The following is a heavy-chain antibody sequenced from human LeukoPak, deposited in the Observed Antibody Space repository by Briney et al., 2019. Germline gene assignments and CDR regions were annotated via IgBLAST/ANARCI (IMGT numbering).Heavy chain of an antibody. CDR2: VIPMFDTT. CDR1: GDTFERYA. J-gene: IGHJ4*02. Sequence: GASVKVSCKTSGDTFERYAVAWVRQAPGQGLEWMGGVIPMFDTTDYVEKFKGRLTITADESTSTVYMDLTNLRSEDTAFYFCARVVVAVAVDTPESVLHESWGQGTLVIVSS. V-gene: IGHV1-69*13. D-gene: IGHD6-19*01. CDR3: ARVVVAVAVDTPESVLHES.